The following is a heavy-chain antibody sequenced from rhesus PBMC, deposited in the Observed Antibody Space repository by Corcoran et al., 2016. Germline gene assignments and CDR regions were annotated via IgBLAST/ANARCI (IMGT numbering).Heavy chain of an antibody. CDR3: AKGLSSGGVWDAFDY. Sequence: EVQLVESGGGLVQPGGSLRLSCTGSGFTFSSYYMYWIRQAPGKGLQWVSAINTGGGNTWSTDSLKGRFNISKENAKNTLYLQMNSLRAEDTAVYYGAKGLSSGGVWDAFDYWGQGVLVTVSS. CDR1: GFTFSSYY. V-gene: IGHV3-22*01. D-gene: IGHD2-39*02. CDR2: INTGGGNT. J-gene: IGHJ4*01.